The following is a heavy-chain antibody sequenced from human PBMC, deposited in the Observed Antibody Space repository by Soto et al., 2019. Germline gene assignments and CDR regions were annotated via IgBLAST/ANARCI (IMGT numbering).Heavy chain of an antibody. J-gene: IGHJ6*02. V-gene: IGHV1-18*01. CDR1: GYTFTSYG. CDR3: AREYIVVVTASYYYGMDV. Sequence: GASLKVSCKASGYTFTSYGISWVRQAPGQGLEWMGWISAYNGNTNYAQKLQGRVTMTTDTSTSTAYMELRSLRSDDTAVYYCAREYIVVVTASYYYGMDVWGQGTTVTVSS. D-gene: IGHD2-21*02. CDR2: ISAYNGNT.